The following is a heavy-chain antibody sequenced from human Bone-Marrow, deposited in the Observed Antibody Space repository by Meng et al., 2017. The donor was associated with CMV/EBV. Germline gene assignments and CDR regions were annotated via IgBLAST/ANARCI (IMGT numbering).Heavy chain of an antibody. CDR2: IYSGGSST. CDR3: ARALAVAGNYYYYGMDV. D-gene: IGHD6-19*01. V-gene: IGHV3-23*03. CDR1: GFTFSSYA. Sequence: GESLKISCAASGFTFSSYAMSWVRQAPGKGLEWVSVIYSGGSSTYYADSVKGRFTISRDNSKNTLYLQMGSLRAEDMAVYYCARALAVAGNYYYYGMDVWGQGTTVTVSS. J-gene: IGHJ6*02.